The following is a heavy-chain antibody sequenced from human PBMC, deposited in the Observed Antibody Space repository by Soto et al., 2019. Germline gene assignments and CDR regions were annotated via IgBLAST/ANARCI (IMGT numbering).Heavy chain of an antibody. CDR3: AKAHSATTVVTRYCYFDL. J-gene: IGHJ2*01. V-gene: IGHV3-23*01. CDR1: GFTFGAFA. CDR2: LSGGGGST. D-gene: IGHD4-17*01. Sequence: PGGSLRLSCAASGFTFGAFAMDWVRQRPGQGLEWVSSLSGGGGSTYYNNAMRCHFTISRDKANSTLFLQMNNFRAEDTAVYVCAKAHSATTVVTRYCYFDLWGRGTLVTVSS.